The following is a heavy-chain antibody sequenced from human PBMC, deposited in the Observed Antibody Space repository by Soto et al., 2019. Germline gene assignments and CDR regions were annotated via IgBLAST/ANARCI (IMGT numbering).Heavy chain of an antibody. CDR1: GFTFSSYG. CDR3: ASLSVKSVAGSHDAFDI. V-gene: IGHV3-33*01. J-gene: IGHJ3*02. D-gene: IGHD6-19*01. Sequence: GGSMRLSCAASGFTFSSYGMHWVRQAPGKGLEWVAVIWYDGSNKYYADSVKGRFTISRDNSKNTLYLQMNNLRAEDTAVYYCASLSVKSVAGSHDAFDIWGQGTMVTVSS. CDR2: IWYDGSNK.